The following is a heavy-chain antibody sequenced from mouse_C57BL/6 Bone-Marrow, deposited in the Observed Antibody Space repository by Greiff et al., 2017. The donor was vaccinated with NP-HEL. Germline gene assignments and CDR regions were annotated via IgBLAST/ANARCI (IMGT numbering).Heavy chain of an antibody. Sequence: DVQLQESGPVLVKPGPSVKISCKASGFTFTDYYMHWVKQSHGKSLEWIGLVCPYNGGTCYNQKLKGKATLTVDTSSSTAYMELSSLTSEDSAVYYWAREGGIPRYAMDYWGQGTSVTVSS. V-gene: IGHV1-36*01. CDR1: GFTFTDYY. J-gene: IGHJ4*01. CDR3: AREGGIPRYAMDY. CDR2: VCPYNGGT.